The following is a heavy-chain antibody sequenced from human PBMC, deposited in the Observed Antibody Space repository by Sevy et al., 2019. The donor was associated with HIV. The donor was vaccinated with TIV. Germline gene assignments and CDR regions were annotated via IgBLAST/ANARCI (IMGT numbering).Heavy chain of an antibody. CDR1: GYSISSGYY. CDR3: ARVARFLEWLFRDSTPPHYFDY. V-gene: IGHV4-38-2*02. J-gene: IGHJ4*02. Sequence: SETLSLTCTVSGYSISSGYYWGWIRQPPGKGLEWIGSLYHSGSTYYNPSLQSRVTISVDTPKNQFSLKLSPVTAADTAVYFCARVARFLEWLFRDSTPPHYFDYWGQGTLVTVSS. CDR2: LYHSGST. D-gene: IGHD3-3*01.